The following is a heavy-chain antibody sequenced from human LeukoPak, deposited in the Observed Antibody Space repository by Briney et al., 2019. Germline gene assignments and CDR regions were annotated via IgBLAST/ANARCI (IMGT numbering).Heavy chain of an antibody. CDR1: GFTFNAYS. Sequence: GGSLRLSCAASGFTFNAYSMGWVRQAPGKGLEWVSIISRASESIFYADSVKGRFTISRDNAKNSLYLQMNGLRAEDTAAYYCMRGAADTTRWFDPWGQGTLVTVSS. J-gene: IGHJ5*02. V-gene: IGHV3-21*01. CDR3: MRGAADTTRWFDP. CDR2: ISRASESI. D-gene: IGHD6-13*01.